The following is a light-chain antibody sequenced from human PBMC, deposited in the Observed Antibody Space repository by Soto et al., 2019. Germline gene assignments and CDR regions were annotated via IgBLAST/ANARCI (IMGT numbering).Light chain of an antibody. Sequence: DMKMTQSPSTLSASVGDRVTITCRASQSISSWLAWYQQKPGKAPKLLIYKTYSLERGVPSRFSGSASATEFPLTISSLQPDDFATYYCQHCNHYMYTFGQGTKLEIK. J-gene: IGKJ2*01. CDR3: QHCNHYMYT. CDR2: KTY. V-gene: IGKV1-5*03. CDR1: QSISSW.